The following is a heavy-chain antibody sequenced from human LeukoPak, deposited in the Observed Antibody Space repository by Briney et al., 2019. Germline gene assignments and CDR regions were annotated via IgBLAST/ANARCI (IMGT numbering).Heavy chain of an antibody. V-gene: IGHV1-18*01. CDR2: ISAYNGNT. Sequence: VASVKVSCKASGYTFTSYGISWVRQAPGPGLEWMGWISAYNGNTNYAKKLQGRVTMTTDTSTSTAYMELRSLRTDDTAVYYCAREEYCSSTSCFRFDYWGQGTLVTVSS. D-gene: IGHD2-2*01. J-gene: IGHJ4*02. CDR3: AREEYCSSTSCFRFDY. CDR1: GYTFTSYG.